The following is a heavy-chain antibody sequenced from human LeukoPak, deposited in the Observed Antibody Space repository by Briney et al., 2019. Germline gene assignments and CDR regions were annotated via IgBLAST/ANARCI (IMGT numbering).Heavy chain of an antibody. V-gene: IGHV3-23*01. CDR3: TRKTPGRTPFDY. D-gene: IGHD2-15*01. Sequence: GGSLRLSCLASGFTFSSYAMDWVRQAPGQGLQWVSAVGTSADTYYADSVRGRFTISRDNSKNTLYLQMDSLRAEDTAIYYCTRKTPGRTPFDYWGQGTLVTVSS. CDR2: VGTSADT. J-gene: IGHJ4*02. CDR1: GFTFSSYA.